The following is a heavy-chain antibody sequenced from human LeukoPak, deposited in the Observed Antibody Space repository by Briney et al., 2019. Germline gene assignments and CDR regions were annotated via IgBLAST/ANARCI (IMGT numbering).Heavy chain of an antibody. CDR1: GFTFTAYW. Sequence: GGSLRLSCAAAGFTFTAYWMTWVRQVPGKGLEWVADIQRGGSESYYVDSVKGRFTISRENAKNSLYLQMDSLRVEDTAVYYCARVGTWELQRVFDYWGQGTPVTVSS. D-gene: IGHD1-26*01. CDR3: ARVGTWELQRVFDY. V-gene: IGHV3-7*01. CDR2: IQRGGSES. J-gene: IGHJ4*02.